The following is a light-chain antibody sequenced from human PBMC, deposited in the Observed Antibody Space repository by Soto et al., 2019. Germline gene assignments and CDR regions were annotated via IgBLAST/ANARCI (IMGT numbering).Light chain of an antibody. J-gene: IGKJ2*01. CDR3: PQGNPPLYP. Sequence: DIQVTQSPSSLSASVGDRVTITCRASQDIRTYLAWYQQKPGKAPKLLIFAASTLQSGVPPRFIGSGSGTEFPPPIRHPAPEDFATQHCPQGNPPLYPFGQGTKVDIK. V-gene: IGKV1D-12*01. CDR1: QDIRTY. CDR2: AAS.